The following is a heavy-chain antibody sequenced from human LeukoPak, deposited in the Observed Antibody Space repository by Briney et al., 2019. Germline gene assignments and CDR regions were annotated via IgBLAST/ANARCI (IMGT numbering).Heavy chain of an antibody. Sequence: PSETLSLTCAVYGGSFSGYYWSWIRQPPGKGLEWIGEINHSGSTNYNPSLKSRVTISVDTSKNQFSLKLSSVTAADTAVYYCASTYCGGDCYLEYYYYYMDVWGKGTTVTISS. CDR3: ASTYCGGDCYLEYYYYYMDV. D-gene: IGHD2-21*02. CDR1: GGSFSGYY. J-gene: IGHJ6*03. CDR2: INHSGST. V-gene: IGHV4-34*01.